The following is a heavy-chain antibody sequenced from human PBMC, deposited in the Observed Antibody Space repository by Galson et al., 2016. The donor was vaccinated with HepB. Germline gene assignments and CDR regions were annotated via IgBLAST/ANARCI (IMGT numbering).Heavy chain of an antibody. CDR2: ISRSGDST. V-gene: IGHV3-23*01. D-gene: IGHD2-2*01. CDR3: VQGSTAPSV. Sequence: SLRLSCAASGFTFRNYGMTWVRQAPGKGLEVVSSISRSGDSTDYADSVKGRFTISRDNSKNTLSLQMNSLTADATAIYHCVQGSTAPSVWGKGTTVTVSS. J-gene: IGHJ6*04. CDR1: GFTFRNYG.